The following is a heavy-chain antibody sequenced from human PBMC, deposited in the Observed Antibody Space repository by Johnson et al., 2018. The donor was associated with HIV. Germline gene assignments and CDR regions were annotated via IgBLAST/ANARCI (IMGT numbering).Heavy chain of an antibody. D-gene: IGHD3/OR15-3a*01. CDR2: ISYDGSNK. V-gene: IGHV3-30*03. CDR1: GFTFSSYG. J-gene: IGHJ3*02. CDR3: ARDGLAANAFDT. Sequence: QVQLVESGGGVVQPGRSLRLSCAASGFTFSSYGMHWVRQAPGKGLEWVAVISYDGSNKYYADSVKGRFTISRDNSKNTLYLQMNSLRAEDTAVYYCARDGLAANAFDTWGQGTMVTVSS.